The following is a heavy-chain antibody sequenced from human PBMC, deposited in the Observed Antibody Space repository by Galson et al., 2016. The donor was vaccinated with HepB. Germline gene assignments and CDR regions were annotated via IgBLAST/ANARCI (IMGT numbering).Heavy chain of an antibody. CDR3: ARGSNIFFEY. CDR2: IDWDDDK. D-gene: IGHD2/OR15-2a*01. J-gene: IGHJ4*02. CDR1: GFSLNTSGIS. Sequence: PALVKPTQTLTLTCTFSGFSLNTSGISVGWIRQPPGKALEWLALIDWDDDKYYTTSLKTRLTISKDTSENQVVLTMTNMDPVDTATYYCARGSNIFFEYWGQGTLLTVSS. V-gene: IGHV2-70*01.